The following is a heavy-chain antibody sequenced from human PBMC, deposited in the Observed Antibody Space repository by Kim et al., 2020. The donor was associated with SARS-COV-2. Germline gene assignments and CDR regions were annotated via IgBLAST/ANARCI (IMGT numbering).Heavy chain of an antibody. J-gene: IGHJ3*02. Sequence: SETLSLTCTVSGGSVSSGSYYWSWIRQPPGKVLEWIGYIYYSGSTYYNPSLKSRVTISVDTSKNQFSLKLSSVTAADTAVYYCARDLPGYSYGFPSFDIWCPGTIFTV. CDR1: GGSVSSGSYY. V-gene: IGHV4-61*01. CDR2: IYYSGST. CDR3: ARDLPGYSYGFPSFDI. D-gene: IGHD5-18*01.